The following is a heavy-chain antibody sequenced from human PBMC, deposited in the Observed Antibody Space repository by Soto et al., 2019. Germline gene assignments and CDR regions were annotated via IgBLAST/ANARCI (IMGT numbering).Heavy chain of an antibody. Sequence: VKLSCTTFGYTFTIYGISWVRQDPGQGLEWMGWISAYNGNTNYAQKLQGRVTMTTDTSTSTAYMERRSLRSDDTAVYYCERTPLGDFGVVIGNWFDPWGQRTLVTVSS. CDR1: GYTFTIYG. V-gene: IGHV1-18*01. CDR3: ERTPLGDFGVVIGNWFDP. J-gene: IGHJ5*02. CDR2: ISAYNGNT. D-gene: IGHD3-3*01.